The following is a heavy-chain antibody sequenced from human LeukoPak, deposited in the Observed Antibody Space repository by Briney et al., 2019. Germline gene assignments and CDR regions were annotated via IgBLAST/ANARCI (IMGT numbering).Heavy chain of an antibody. CDR2: ISYDGSNK. Sequence: GRSLRLSCAASGFTFSSYGMHWVRQAPGKGLEWVAVISYDGSNKYYADSVKGRFTISRDNSKNTLYLQMNSLRAEDTAVYYCAKDLRELWNLTYYYYGMDVWGQGTTVTVSS. D-gene: IGHD1-26*01. V-gene: IGHV3-30*18. CDR1: GFTFSSYG. CDR3: AKDLRELWNLTYYYYGMDV. J-gene: IGHJ6*02.